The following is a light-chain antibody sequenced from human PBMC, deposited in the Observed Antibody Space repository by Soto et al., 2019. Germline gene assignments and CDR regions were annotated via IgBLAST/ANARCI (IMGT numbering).Light chain of an antibody. Sequence: QSVLTQPPSVSAAPGQRVTISCTGSSSNIGAGYEAHWYQQVPGTAPKLLIYENNNRPSGVPDRFSGSKSGTSASLAITGLQADDEAEYYCQSYESSLSGYVFGTGTKLTVL. CDR2: ENN. V-gene: IGLV1-40*01. CDR1: SSNIGAGYE. J-gene: IGLJ1*01. CDR3: QSYESSLSGYV.